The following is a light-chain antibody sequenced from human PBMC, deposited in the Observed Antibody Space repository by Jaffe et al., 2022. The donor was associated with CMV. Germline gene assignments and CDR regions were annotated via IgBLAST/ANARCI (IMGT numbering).Light chain of an antibody. CDR1: SSDVGGYNY. V-gene: IGLV2-8*01. J-gene: IGLJ3*02. Sequence: QSALTQPPSASGSPGQSVTISCTGTSSDVGGYNYVSWYQQHPGKAPKLMIYEVTKRPSGVPDRFSGSKSGNTASLTVSGLQAEDEATYYCTSYAGRNNLVFGGGTKLTVL. CDR3: TSYAGRNNLV. CDR2: EVT.